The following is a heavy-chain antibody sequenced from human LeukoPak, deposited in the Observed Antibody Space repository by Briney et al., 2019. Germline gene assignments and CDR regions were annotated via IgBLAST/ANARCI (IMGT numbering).Heavy chain of an antibody. D-gene: IGHD6-19*01. J-gene: IGHJ4*02. CDR1: GYSFTSYW. Sequence: GESLKISCKGSGYSFTSYWIGWVRQMPGKGLEGMGIIYPGYSDTRYSPSFQGQVTISAAKSISTAYLQWSSPKASDTAMYYCARTYNNGWYADSWGQGTLVTVSS. CDR3: ARTYNNGWYADS. CDR2: IYPGYSDT. V-gene: IGHV5-51*01.